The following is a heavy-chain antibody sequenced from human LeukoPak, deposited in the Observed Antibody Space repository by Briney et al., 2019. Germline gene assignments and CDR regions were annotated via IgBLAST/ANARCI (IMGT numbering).Heavy chain of an antibody. CDR3: ARGLYYYYYYMDV. Sequence: GRSLRLSCAASGFTFSSYGMHWVRQAPGKGLEWMGWINPNGGGTNYAQKFQGRVTMTRDTSISTAYMELSRLRSDDTAVYYCARGLYYYYYYMDVWGKGTTVAVSS. J-gene: IGHJ6*03. CDR1: GFTFSSYG. CDR2: INPNGGGT. V-gene: IGHV1-2*02.